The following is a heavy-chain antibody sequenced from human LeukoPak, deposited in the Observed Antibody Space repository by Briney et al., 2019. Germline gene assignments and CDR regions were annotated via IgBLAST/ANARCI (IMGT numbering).Heavy chain of an antibody. V-gene: IGHV4-38-2*02. CDR1: GYSISTSYY. D-gene: IGHD6-13*01. Sequence: SETLSLTCTVSGYSISTSYYWGWIRQPPGKGLEWIGSIYHSGNTYYNPSLKSRVTISVDTSKNQFSLKLNSVTAADTAVYYCARGLGYSSSWYPYNWFDPWGQGTLVTVSS. J-gene: IGHJ5*02. CDR2: IYHSGNT. CDR3: ARGLGYSSSWYPYNWFDP.